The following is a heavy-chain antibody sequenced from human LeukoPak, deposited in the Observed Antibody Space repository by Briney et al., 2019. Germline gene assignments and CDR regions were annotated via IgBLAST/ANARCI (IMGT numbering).Heavy chain of an antibody. CDR2: INHSGST. J-gene: IGHJ4*02. D-gene: IGHD2-15*01. Sequence: PSETLSLTCAVYGGSFSGYYWSWIRQPPGKGLEWIGEINHSGSTNYNPSLKSRVTISVDTSKNQFSLKLSSVTAADTAVYYCARDSLGVAGDYWGQGTLVTVSS. CDR1: GGSFSGYY. V-gene: IGHV4-34*01. CDR3: ARDSLGVAGDY.